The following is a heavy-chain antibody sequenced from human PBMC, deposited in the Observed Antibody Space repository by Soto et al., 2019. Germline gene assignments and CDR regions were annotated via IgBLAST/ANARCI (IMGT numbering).Heavy chain of an antibody. CDR2: IYYSGTT. J-gene: IGHJ4*02. Sequence: SETLSLTCTVSGGSITNYYWSWIRQPPGKGLEWIGYIYYSGTTNYNPSLKSRVTISVDTSKNQFSLKLSSVTAGDTAVYYCASRWAIEGYSPYWGQGRLVTV. D-gene: IGHD2-21*01. CDR1: GGSITNYY. V-gene: IGHV4-59*08. CDR3: ASRWAIEGYSPY.